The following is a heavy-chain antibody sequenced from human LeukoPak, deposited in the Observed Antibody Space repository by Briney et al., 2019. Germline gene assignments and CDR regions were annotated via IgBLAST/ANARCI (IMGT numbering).Heavy chain of an antibody. J-gene: IGHJ4*02. CDR1: GGSFSGYY. CDR2: INHSGST. D-gene: IGHD4-23*01. V-gene: IGHV4-34*01. Sequence: SETLSLTCAVYGGSFSGYYWSWIRQPPGKGLEWIGEINHSGSTNYNPSLKSRVTISVDTSKNQFSLKLSSVTAADTAVYYCARGLIYGGNWDLDYWGQGTLVTVSS. CDR3: ARGLIYGGNWDLDY.